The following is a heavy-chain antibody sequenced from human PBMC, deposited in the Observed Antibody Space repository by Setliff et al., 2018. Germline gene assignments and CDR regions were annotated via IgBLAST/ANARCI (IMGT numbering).Heavy chain of an antibody. Sequence: GASVKVSCKASGYTFTSYAMHWVRQAPGQRLEWMGGVMPIFGTTNYAQKFQGRVTLAADYMELSSLTSEDTAVYYCARGPDYYANSGFYRIDYWGHGTLVTVSS. CDR3: ARGPDYYANSGFYRIDY. V-gene: IGHV1-69*13. D-gene: IGHD3-22*01. CDR1: GYTFTSYA. CDR2: VMPIFGTT. J-gene: IGHJ4*01.